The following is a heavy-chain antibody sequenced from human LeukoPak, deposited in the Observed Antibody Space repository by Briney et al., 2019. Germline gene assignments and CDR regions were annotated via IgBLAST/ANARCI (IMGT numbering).Heavy chain of an antibody. Sequence: ASVNVSCKASGCTFTGYYMHWVRQAPGQGLEWMGWINPNSGGTNYAQKFQGRVTMTRDTSISTAYMELSRLRSDDTAVYYCARYLGFCSGGSCRFDIWGQGTMVTVSS. CDR2: INPNSGGT. D-gene: IGHD2-15*01. J-gene: IGHJ3*02. CDR1: GCTFTGYY. CDR3: ARYLGFCSGGSCRFDI. V-gene: IGHV1-2*02.